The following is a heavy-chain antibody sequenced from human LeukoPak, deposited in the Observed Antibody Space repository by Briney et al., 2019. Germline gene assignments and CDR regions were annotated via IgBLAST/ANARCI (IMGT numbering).Heavy chain of an antibody. CDR1: GFTFSNYW. V-gene: IGHV3-74*01. J-gene: IGHJ4*02. CDR3: VRGCSSTSCYPFDC. D-gene: IGHD2-2*01. Sequence: GGSLRLSCAASGFTFSNYWMHWFRQAPGKGLVWVSRINYDGSTNYTDSVKGRFTISRDNARNTLYMQMNSLRAEDTAVYYCVRGCSSTSCYPFDCWGQGTLVTVSS. CDR2: INYDGST.